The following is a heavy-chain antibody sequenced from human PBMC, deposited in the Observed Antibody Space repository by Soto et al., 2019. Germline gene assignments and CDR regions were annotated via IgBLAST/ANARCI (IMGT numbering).Heavy chain of an antibody. V-gene: IGHV3-33*01. CDR2: IGHDGSSK. J-gene: IGHJ3*02. Sequence: QVQLVESGGGVVQPGRSLRLSCAASGFTFSRYGMNWVRQAPGKGLEWVAGIGHDGSSKYYADSVKGRLTIFRDNSKNTMNVQMNHLSVEDSAVYYCARDRVSNSGYGEAVAIWGQATGVTVSS. CDR1: GFTFSRYG. CDR3: ARDRVSNSGYGEAVAI. D-gene: IGHD5-12*01.